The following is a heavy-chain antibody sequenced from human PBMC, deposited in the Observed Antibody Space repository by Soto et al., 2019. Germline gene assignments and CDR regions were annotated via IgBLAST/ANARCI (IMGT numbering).Heavy chain of an antibody. CDR1: GYTFTGYY. CDR3: ACLYYYGSGSYYKFDY. CDR2: INPNSGGT. V-gene: IGHV1-2*02. Sequence: ASVEVSCKXSGYTFTGYYMHWVRQAPGQGLEWMGWINPNSGGTNYAQKFQGRVTMTRDTSISTAYMELSRLRSDDTAVYYCACLYYYGSGSYYKFDYWGQGTLVTVSS. D-gene: IGHD3-10*01. J-gene: IGHJ4*02.